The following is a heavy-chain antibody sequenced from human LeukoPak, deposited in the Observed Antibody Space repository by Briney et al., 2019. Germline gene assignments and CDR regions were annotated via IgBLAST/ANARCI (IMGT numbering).Heavy chain of an antibody. D-gene: IGHD3-22*01. Sequence: GGSLRLSCAASGFSFDDYAMHWVRQSPGKGLEWVSLISGDGEKTFYADSVEGRFTISGDNSKESLYLQMNSLRTEDTALYYCATTVYYDRTGYYRHFQYWGQGTLVIVSS. V-gene: IGHV3-43*02. J-gene: IGHJ1*01. CDR3: ATTVYYDRTGYYRHFQY. CDR1: GFSFDDYA. CDR2: ISGDGEKT.